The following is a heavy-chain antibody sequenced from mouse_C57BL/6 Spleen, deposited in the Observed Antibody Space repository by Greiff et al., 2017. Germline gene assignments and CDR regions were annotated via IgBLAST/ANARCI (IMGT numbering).Heavy chain of an antibody. Sequence: EVMLVESGGGLVKPGGSLKLSCAASGFTFSSYAMSWVRQTPEKRLEWVATISDGGSYTYYPDNVKGRFPISRDNAKNNLYLQMSHLKSEDTAMYYCAREGTGTFDYWGQGTTLTVSS. J-gene: IGHJ2*01. CDR1: GFTFSSYA. D-gene: IGHD4-1*01. CDR3: AREGTGTFDY. V-gene: IGHV5-4*01. CDR2: ISDGGSYT.